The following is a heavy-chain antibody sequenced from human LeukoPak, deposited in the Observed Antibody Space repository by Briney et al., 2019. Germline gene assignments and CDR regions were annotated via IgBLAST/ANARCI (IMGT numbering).Heavy chain of an antibody. Sequence: SETLSLTCTVSGYSISSGYYWGWIRQPPGKGLEWIGSIYHSGSTYYNPSLKSRVTISVDTSKNQFSLKLSSVTAADTAVYYCARDGFRGGIQLWLSPWGQGTLVTVSS. J-gene: IGHJ5*02. V-gene: IGHV4-38-2*02. CDR3: ARDGFRGGIQLWLSP. D-gene: IGHD5-18*01. CDR2: IYHSGST. CDR1: GYSISSGYY.